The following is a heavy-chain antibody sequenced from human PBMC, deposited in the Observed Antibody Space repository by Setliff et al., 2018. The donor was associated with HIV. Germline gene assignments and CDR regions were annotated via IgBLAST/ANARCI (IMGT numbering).Heavy chain of an antibody. V-gene: IGHV4-61*09. CDR3: ARHSPNVGVRGDAFDI. CDR2: IYTSGNT. CDR1: GGSISSGSYY. J-gene: IGHJ3*02. D-gene: IGHD2-8*01. Sequence: SETLSLTCTVSGGSISSGSYYWSWIRQPAGKGLEWIGHIYTSGNTNHNPSLKSRVTISVDTSENQFSLKLSSVTAADTAVYYCARHSPNVGVRGDAFDIWGQGTVVTVSS.